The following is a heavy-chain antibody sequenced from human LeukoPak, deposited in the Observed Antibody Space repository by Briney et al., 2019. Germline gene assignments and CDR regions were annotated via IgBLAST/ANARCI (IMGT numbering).Heavy chain of an antibody. J-gene: IGHJ4*02. D-gene: IGHD1-20*01. CDR1: GFTFSSYA. CDR2: ISGSGDNT. V-gene: IGHV3-23*01. CDR3: AKRVTGTTRYFDS. Sequence: GGSLRLSCAASGFTFSSYAMEWVRQAPGKGLQWVSYISGSGDNTYYADSVKGRFTISRDNSKNTLSLQMNSLRAEDTAVYYCAKRVTGTTRYFDSWSQGTLVTVSS.